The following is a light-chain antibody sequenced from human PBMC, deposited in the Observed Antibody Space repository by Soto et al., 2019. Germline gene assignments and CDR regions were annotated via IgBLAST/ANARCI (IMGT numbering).Light chain of an antibody. CDR1: QSVENF. V-gene: IGKV3-11*01. J-gene: IGKJ1*01. Sequence: EIVLTQSPATLSLSPGDRATLSCRASQSVENFLAWYQQKRGQAPRLLIFDVSTRAPGIPPRFSGSGSGTDFTLTISRLEPEDFAFYYCQQYNSWLWTFGQGTKVEIK. CDR2: DVS. CDR3: QQYNSWLWT.